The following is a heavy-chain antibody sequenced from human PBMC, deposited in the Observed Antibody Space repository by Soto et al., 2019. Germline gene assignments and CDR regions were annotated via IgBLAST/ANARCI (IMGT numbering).Heavy chain of an antibody. Sequence: PGGSLRLSCAASGFTFSSYGMHWVRQAPGKGLEWVAVISYDGSNKYYADSVKGRFTISGENAKNSLYLQMNNLRAGDTAVYYCARAYSGRLPRRADYYYAMDVWGQGTTVTVSS. J-gene: IGHJ6*02. CDR3: ARAYSGRLPRRADYYYAMDV. V-gene: IGHV3-30*03. CDR1: GFTFSSYG. CDR2: ISYDGSNK. D-gene: IGHD2-15*01.